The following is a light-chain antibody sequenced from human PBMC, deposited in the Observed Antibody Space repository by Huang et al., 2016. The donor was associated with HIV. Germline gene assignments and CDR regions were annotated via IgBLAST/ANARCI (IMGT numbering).Light chain of an antibody. Sequence: EIVMTQSPATLSVSPGERATLSCRASQSVRSNVAWYQQKPGQAPRLLIYCATTRATGIPARFSGSGAGTEFTLTISSLQSEDFAVYYCQQYNNWPPWTFGQGTKVEIK. CDR1: QSVRSN. V-gene: IGKV3-15*01. CDR2: CAT. CDR3: QQYNNWPPWT. J-gene: IGKJ1*01.